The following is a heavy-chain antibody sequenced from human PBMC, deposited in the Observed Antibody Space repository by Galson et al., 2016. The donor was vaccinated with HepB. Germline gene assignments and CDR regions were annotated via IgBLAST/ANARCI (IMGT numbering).Heavy chain of an antibody. V-gene: IGHV4-59*12. CDR3: ARNVDTALAPYDN. J-gene: IGHJ4*02. CDR2: IYHSGST. Sequence: ETLSLTCTVSGDSISPYYWGWIRKPPGKGLEWIGYIYHSGSTSYNPSLKSRVAISVDTSKNQFSLKLRSVTAADTAVYYCARNVDTALAPYDNWGQGTLVIVSS. D-gene: IGHD5-18*01. CDR1: GDSISPYY.